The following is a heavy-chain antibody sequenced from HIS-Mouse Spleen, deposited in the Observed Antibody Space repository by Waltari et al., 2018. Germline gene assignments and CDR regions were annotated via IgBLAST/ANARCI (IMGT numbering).Heavy chain of an antibody. V-gene: IGHV4-34*01. J-gene: IGHJ4*02. CDR2: INHSGST. Sequence: QVQLQQWGAGLLKPSETLSLTCAVYGGSFSGYYWSWIRQPPGKGLEWIGEINHSGSTNYNPCLKSRVTISVDTSKNQFSLKLSSVTAADTCARAGYSSSSFDYWGQGTLVTVSS. CDR3: YSSSSFDY. D-gene: IGHD6-6*01. CDR1: GGSFSGYY.